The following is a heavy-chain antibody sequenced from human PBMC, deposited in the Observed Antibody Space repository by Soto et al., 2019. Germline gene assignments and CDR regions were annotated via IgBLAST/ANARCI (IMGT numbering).Heavy chain of an antibody. CDR3: ARDGFFGVVIPSNWFDP. V-gene: IGHV1-3*01. D-gene: IGHD3-3*01. CDR1: GYTFTSYA. CDR2: INAGNGNT. Sequence: ASVKVSCKASGYTFTSYAMHWVRQAPGQRLEWMGWINAGNGNTKYSQKFQGRVTITRDTSASTAYMELSSLRSEDTAVYYCARDGFFGVVIPSNWFDPWGQGTLVTVSS. J-gene: IGHJ5*02.